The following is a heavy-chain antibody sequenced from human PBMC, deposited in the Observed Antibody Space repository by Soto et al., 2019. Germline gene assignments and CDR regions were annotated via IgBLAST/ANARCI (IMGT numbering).Heavy chain of an antibody. CDR1: GYNFTSYD. Sequence: QVQLVQSGAEVKKPGASVKVSCKASGYNFTSYDLNWVRQATGQGLEWMGWMNPNSGNTGHAQKCQGRVTMTRNSSIRTAYMERIRLRSEDTAVYYFAREKSGYYDYWGQGTLVTVSS. J-gene: IGHJ4*02. D-gene: IGHD3-3*01. V-gene: IGHV1-8*01. CDR2: MNPNSGNT. CDR3: AREKSGYYDY.